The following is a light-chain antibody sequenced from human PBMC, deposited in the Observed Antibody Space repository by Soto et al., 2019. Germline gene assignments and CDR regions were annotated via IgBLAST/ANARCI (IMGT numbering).Light chain of an antibody. CDR3: TSYAGSSTLVI. CDR1: SSDVGAYNY. J-gene: IGLJ2*01. Sequence: QSALTQPASVSGSPGQSITISCTGTSSDVGAYNYVSWYRQHPGKAPKLMIYEVSNRPSGVSNRFSGSKSGNTASLTISGLQAEDEADYYCTSYAGSSTLVIFGGGTKLTVL. CDR2: EVS. V-gene: IGLV2-14*01.